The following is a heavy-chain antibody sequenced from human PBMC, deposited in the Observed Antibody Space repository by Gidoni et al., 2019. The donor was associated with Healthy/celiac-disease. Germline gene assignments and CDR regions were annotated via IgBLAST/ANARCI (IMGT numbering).Heavy chain of an antibody. CDR3: ARYGLAQNLYYYYYGMDV. J-gene: IGHJ6*02. Sequence: EVHLVETGGGLIQPGGSLRLSCAASGFTVSINYMSWVRQAPGKGLGWVSVIYSGGSTYYADSVKGRFTISRDNSKNTLYLQMNSLRAEDTAVYYCARYGLAQNLYYYYYGMDVWGQGTTVTVSS. CDR2: IYSGGST. V-gene: IGHV3-53*02. CDR1: GFTVSINY. D-gene: IGHD3-10*01.